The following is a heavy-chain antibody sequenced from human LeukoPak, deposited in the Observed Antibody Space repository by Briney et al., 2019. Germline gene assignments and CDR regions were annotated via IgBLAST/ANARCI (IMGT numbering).Heavy chain of an antibody. Sequence: PSGTLSLTCAVSGGSISSSNWWSWVRQPPGKGLEWIGEIYHSGSTNYNPSLKSRVTISADKSIRTAYLQWSSLKASDTAMYYCARYYDYVWGTRNAFDIWGQGTMVTVSS. V-gene: IGHV4-4*02. J-gene: IGHJ3*02. CDR2: IYHSGST. CDR3: ARYYDYVWGTRNAFDI. D-gene: IGHD3-16*01. CDR1: GGSISSSNW.